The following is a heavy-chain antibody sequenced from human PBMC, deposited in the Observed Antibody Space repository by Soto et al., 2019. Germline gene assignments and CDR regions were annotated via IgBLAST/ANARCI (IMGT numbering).Heavy chain of an antibody. CDR2: IYFSGIT. V-gene: IGHV4-59*01. CDR1: GGSISSYY. Sequence: SETLSLTCTVSGGSISSYYWSWIRQPPGKGLEWIGYIYFSGITNYNPSLKSRVTMSVDTSKNQFSLKLCSVTAADTAVYYCARGSPAGDGSGSYYRLFDYWGQGTLVTVSS. CDR3: ARGSPAGDGSGSYYRLFDY. D-gene: IGHD3-10*01. J-gene: IGHJ4*02.